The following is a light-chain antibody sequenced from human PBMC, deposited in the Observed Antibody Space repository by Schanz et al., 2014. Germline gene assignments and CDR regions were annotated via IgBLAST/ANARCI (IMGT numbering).Light chain of an antibody. Sequence: QSVLTQPPSASGTPGQRVTISCSGSSSNIGSNSVNWYQQLPGTAPKLLIYNNNQRPSGVPDRFSGSRSGTSASLAISDLQSEDEADYYCAAWDDSLNAYVFGTGTKLTVL. CDR3: AAWDDSLNAYV. V-gene: IGLV1-44*01. CDR2: NNN. J-gene: IGLJ1*01. CDR1: SSNIGSNS.